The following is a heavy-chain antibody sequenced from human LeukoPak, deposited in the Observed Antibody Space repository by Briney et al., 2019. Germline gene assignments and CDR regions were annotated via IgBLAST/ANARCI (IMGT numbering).Heavy chain of an antibody. Sequence: PGGSLRLSCAASGFTFSSYGMHWVRQAPGKGLEWVTFISSGGSDKYYADSVKGRFTISRDNSENTLYLQMNSLRPEDTAMYYCAKAPPGLAYGGNPHRPSTYPDYWGQGTLVTVSS. V-gene: IGHV3-30*18. J-gene: IGHJ4*02. D-gene: IGHD4-23*01. CDR2: ISSGGSDK. CDR1: GFTFSSYG. CDR3: AKAPPGLAYGGNPHRPSTYPDY.